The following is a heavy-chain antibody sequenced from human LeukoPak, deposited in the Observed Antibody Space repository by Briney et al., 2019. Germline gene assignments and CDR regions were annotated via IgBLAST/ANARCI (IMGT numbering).Heavy chain of an antibody. CDR2: INPDDGST. V-gene: IGHV3-74*01. D-gene: IGHD3-9*01. J-gene: IGHJ6*03. CDR3: ARDPLTLYNHYMDV. CDR1: GFTFRKYW. Sequence: GGSLRLSCAASGFTFRKYWLHWVRQAPGKGLVWVSRINPDDGSTSYADSVKGRFTISRDNAKSTLYLQMNSLRAEDTAVYYCARDPLTLYNHYMDVWGKGTTVTVSS.